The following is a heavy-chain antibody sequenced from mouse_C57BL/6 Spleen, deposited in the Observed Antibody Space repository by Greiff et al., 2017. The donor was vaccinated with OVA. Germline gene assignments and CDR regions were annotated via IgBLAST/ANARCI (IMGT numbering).Heavy chain of an antibody. CDR2: IDPATGGP. J-gene: IGHJ2*01. V-gene: IGHV1-15*01. Sequence: QVQLKESGAELVRPGASVTLSCKASGYTFTDYEMPWVKQTPVHGLAWIGAIDPATGGPAYNQKVKGKAILTADKSSITAYMELRSRTTEDSAVYYCTRRGELDYWGQGTTRTVSS. CDR1: GYTFTDYE. CDR3: TRRGELDY.